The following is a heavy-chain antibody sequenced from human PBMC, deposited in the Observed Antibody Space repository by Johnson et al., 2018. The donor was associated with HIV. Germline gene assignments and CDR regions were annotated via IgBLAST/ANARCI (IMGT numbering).Heavy chain of an antibody. D-gene: IGHD3-22*01. J-gene: IGHJ3*02. CDR1: GFSFSDSA. CDR2: IRSEPNNFAT. V-gene: IGHV3-73*02. Sequence: VQLVESGGGLVQPGGSLKLSCAASGFSFSDSALHWVRQASGKGLEWVGRIRSEPNNFATAYAASVKARFTISREDSKNTAFLQMNSLTTEETAVYYCTRTDDTYHYETGGYIDAFDIWGQGTMVTVSS. CDR3: TRTDDTYHYETGGYIDAFDI.